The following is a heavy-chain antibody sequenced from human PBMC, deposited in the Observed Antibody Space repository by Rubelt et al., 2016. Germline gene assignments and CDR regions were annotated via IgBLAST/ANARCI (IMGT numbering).Heavy chain of an antibody. CDR2: ISVYAAKT. CDR3: ARVYSNFGDY. CDR1: GYRFTNYG. D-gene: IGHD4-11*01. Sequence: QVRLVQSGAEVKKPGASVKVSCQTSGYRFTNYGISWVRQAPGQGLEWMGWISVYAAKTNYAQKFQGRVTMTTDTPTTTGCRECRNLTSDETAMYYCARVYSNFGDYWGQGALVTVSS. V-gene: IGHV1-18*01. J-gene: IGHJ4*02.